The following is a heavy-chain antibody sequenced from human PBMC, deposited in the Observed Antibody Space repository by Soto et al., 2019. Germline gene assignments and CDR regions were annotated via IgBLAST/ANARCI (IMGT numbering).Heavy chain of an antibody. Sequence: EVQLVESGGGLVKPGGSLRLSCEASGFTFSSYYMSWVRQAPGKGLQWVSSISSSGTNIDFADSVKGRFTISRDSFSNSVFLEMSSLRPEDAGIYYCARYDAFEGFDLWGRGTKVSVSS. J-gene: IGHJ3*01. D-gene: IGHD1-1*01. CDR2: ISSSGTNI. V-gene: IGHV3-21*01. CDR3: ARYDAFEGFDL. CDR1: GFTFSSYY.